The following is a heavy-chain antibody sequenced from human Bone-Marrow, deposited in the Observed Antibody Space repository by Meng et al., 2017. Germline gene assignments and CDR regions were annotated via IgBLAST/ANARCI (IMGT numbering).Heavy chain of an antibody. CDR1: GFSFSSYA. CDR3: AKYSYGLGDYLDY. Sequence: GESLKISCAASGFSFSSYAMSWVRHAPGKGLEWVSALSGGGFTTYYADSVKGRFAISRHNSKNTLYRQMNSLRAEDTALYYCAKYSYGLGDYLDYWGQGALVTVSS. J-gene: IGHJ4*02. V-gene: IGHV3-23*01. D-gene: IGHD3-10*01. CDR2: LSGGGFTT.